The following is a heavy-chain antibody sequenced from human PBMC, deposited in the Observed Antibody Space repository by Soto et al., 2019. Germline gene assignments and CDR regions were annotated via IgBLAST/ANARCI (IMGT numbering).Heavy chain of an antibody. Sequence: SETLSLTCAVYGGSFSGYYWSWIRQPPGKGLEWIGEINHSGSTNYNPSLKSRVTISVDTSKNQFSLKRSSVTAADTAVYYCARGPGGSGAFDIWGQGTMVTVSS. CDR2: INHSGST. V-gene: IGHV4-34*01. J-gene: IGHJ3*02. CDR1: GGSFSGYY. D-gene: IGHD3-16*01. CDR3: ARGPGGSGAFDI.